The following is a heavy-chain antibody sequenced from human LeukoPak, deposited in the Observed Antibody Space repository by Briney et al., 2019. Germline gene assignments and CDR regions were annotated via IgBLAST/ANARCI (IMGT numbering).Heavy chain of an antibody. J-gene: IGHJ4*02. CDR3: ARHPFD. V-gene: IGHV5-51*01. CDR2: IYPGDSDT. Sequence: GESLKISCKASGYRFTSDWIAWVRQMPGKGLEWMGIIYPGDSDTRYCPSFQGQVTISADKSISTAYLQWSSLKASDTAIYYCARHPFDWGQGTLVTVSS. CDR1: GYRFTSDW.